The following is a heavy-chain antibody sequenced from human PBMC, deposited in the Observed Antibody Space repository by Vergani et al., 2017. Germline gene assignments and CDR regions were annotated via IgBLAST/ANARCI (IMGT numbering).Heavy chain of an antibody. D-gene: IGHD3-22*01. V-gene: IGHV4-59*01. CDR3: ARGQGQYYDSSGFDY. J-gene: IGHJ4*02. CDR2: IYYSGGT. CDR1: GGSISSYY. Sequence: QVQLQESGPGLVKPSETLSLTCTVSGGSISSYYWSWIRQPPGKGLEWVGYIYYSGGTNNNPSLKSRVSISVDTSTNQSSLKLSSVTAADTAVYYCARGQGQYYDSSGFDYWGQGTLVTVSS.